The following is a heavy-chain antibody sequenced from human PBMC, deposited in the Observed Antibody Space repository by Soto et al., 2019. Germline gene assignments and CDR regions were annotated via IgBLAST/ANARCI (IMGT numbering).Heavy chain of an antibody. V-gene: IGHV4-30-4*01. CDR1: GVSISSGDTY. Sequence: QVQLQESGPRLVKPSHTLSLTCSVSGVSISSGDTYWAWIRQAPGKGLEWIGYILHSGSTYYNPSLDSRLTISLDTSKNQFSLRLRSVTAADTAVYFCARAPENSENWNPYYFDYWAQGTLVTVSP. J-gene: IGHJ4*02. CDR2: ILHSGST. CDR3: ARAPENSENWNPYYFDY. D-gene: IGHD1-1*01.